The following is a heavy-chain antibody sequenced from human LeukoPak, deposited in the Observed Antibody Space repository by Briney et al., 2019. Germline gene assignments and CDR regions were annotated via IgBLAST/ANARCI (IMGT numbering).Heavy chain of an antibody. J-gene: IGHJ5*02. V-gene: IGHV3-74*01. Sequence: GGSLRLSCAASGSTFSSYWMHWVRQAPGKGLVWVSRINSDGSSTSYADSVKGRFTISGDNAKNTLYLQMNSLGAEDTAVYYCARVVRYSGYGFDPWGQGTLVTVSS. CDR2: INSDGSST. CDR3: ARVVRYSGYGFDP. D-gene: IGHD5-12*01. CDR1: GSTFSSYW.